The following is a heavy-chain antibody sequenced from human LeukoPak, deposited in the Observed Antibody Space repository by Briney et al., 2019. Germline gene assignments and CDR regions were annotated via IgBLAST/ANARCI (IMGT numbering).Heavy chain of an antibody. CDR3: ARTPNYGYVWGSYRYFDY. CDR1: GGSFSGYY. CDR2: INHSGST. J-gene: IGHJ4*02. D-gene: IGHD3-16*02. V-gene: IGHV4-34*01. Sequence: SETLSLTCAVYGGSFSGYYWSWIRQPPGKGLEWIGEINHSGSTNYNPSLKGRVTISVDTSKNQFSLKLSSVTAADTAVYYCARTPNYGYVWGSYRYFDYWGQGTLVTVSS.